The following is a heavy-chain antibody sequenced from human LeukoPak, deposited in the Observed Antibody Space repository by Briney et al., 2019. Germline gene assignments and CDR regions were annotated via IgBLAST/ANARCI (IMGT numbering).Heavy chain of an antibody. V-gene: IGHV4-4*02. CDR3: ASIGNGAARLVY. D-gene: IGHD6-6*01. J-gene: IGHJ4*02. Sequence: SETLSLTCAVSGGSISSSNWWSWARQPPGKGLEWIGEIYHSGSTNYNPSLKSRVTISVDKSKNQFSLKLTSVTAADTAVYYCASIGNGAARLVYWGQGTLVTVSS. CDR2: IYHSGST. CDR1: GGSISSSNW.